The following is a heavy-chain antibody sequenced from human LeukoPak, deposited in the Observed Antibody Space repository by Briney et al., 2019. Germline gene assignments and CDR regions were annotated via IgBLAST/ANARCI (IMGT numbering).Heavy chain of an antibody. CDR2: ISGSGGST. V-gene: IGHV3-23*01. CDR1: GFTFSSYW. J-gene: IGHJ5*02. D-gene: IGHD2-21*02. Sequence: PGGSLRLSCAASGFTFSSYWMSWVRQAPGKGLEWVSAISGSGGSTYYADSVKGRFTISRDNAKNTLYLQMNSLRAEDTAVYYCAKVPRAYCGGDCITWGQGTLVTVSS. CDR3: AKVPRAYCGGDCIT.